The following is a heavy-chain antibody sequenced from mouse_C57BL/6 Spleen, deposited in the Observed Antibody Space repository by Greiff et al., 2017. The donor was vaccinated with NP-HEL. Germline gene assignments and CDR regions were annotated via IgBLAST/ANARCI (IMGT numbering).Heavy chain of an antibody. J-gene: IGHJ3*01. CDR1: GFTFSSYA. CDR3: AREGDVAY. V-gene: IGHV5-4*01. Sequence: EVQVVESGGGLVKPGGSLKLSCAASGFTFSSYAMSWVRQTPEKRLEWVATISDGGSYTYYPDNVKGRFTISRDNAKNNLYLQMSHLKSEDTAMYYCAREGDVAYWGQGTLVTVSA. CDR2: ISDGGSYT. D-gene: IGHD3-3*01.